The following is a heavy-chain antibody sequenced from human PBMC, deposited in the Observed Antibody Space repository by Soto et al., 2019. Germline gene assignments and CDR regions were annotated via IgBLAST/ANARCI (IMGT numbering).Heavy chain of an antibody. CDR3: ARDLYSSSWLSDAFDI. CDR1: GFTFSSYA. Sequence: SLRLSCAASGFTFSSYAMHWVRQAPGKGLEWVAVISYDGSNKYYADSVKGRFTISRDNSKNTLYLQMNSLRAEDTAVYYCARDLYSSSWLSDAFDIWGQGTMVTVSS. CDR2: ISYDGSNK. V-gene: IGHV3-30-3*01. D-gene: IGHD6-13*01. J-gene: IGHJ3*02.